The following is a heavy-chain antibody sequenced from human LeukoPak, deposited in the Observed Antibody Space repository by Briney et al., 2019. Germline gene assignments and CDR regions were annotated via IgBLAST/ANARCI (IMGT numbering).Heavy chain of an antibody. CDR3: ARTLRGYSYGDAFDI. D-gene: IGHD5-18*01. Sequence: PSETLSLTCAVYGGSFSGYYWSWIRQPPGKGLEWIGEINHSGSTNYNPSLKSRVTISVDTSKNQFSLKLSSVTAADTAVYYCARTLRGYSYGDAFDIWGQGTMVIVSS. CDR2: INHSGST. CDR1: GGSFSGYY. V-gene: IGHV4-34*01. J-gene: IGHJ3*02.